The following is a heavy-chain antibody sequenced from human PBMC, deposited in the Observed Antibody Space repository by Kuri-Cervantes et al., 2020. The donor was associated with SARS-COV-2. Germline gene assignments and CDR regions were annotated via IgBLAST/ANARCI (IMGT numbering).Heavy chain of an antibody. J-gene: IGHJ4*02. CDR1: GGSISSGDYY. D-gene: IGHD3-22*01. CDR2: IYYSGST. Sequence: SETLSLTCTVSGGSISSGDYYWSWIRQPPGKGLEWIGYIYYSGSTYYNPSLKSRVTISVDTSKNQFSLKLSSVTAADTAVYYCARVGLWAERSGYYYYFDYWGQGTLVTVS. CDR3: ARVGLWAERSGYYYYFDY. V-gene: IGHV4-30-4*01.